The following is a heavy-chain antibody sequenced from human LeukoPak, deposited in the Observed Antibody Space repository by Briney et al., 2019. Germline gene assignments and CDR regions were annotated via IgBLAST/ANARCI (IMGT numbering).Heavy chain of an antibody. J-gene: IGHJ4*02. D-gene: IGHD6-13*01. CDR2: ISAYNGNT. Sequence: ASVKVSCKASGYTFTSYGISWVRQAPGQGLKWMGWISAYNGNTNYAQKLQGRVTMTTDTSTSTAYMELRSLRSDDTAVYYCARTYSSSWYGWGGACYFDYWGQGTLVTVSS. V-gene: IGHV1-18*01. CDR1: GYTFTSYG. CDR3: ARTYSSSWYGWGGACYFDY.